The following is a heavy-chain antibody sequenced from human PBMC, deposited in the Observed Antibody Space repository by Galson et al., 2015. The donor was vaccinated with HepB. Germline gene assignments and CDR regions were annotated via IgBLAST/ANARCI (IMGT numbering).Heavy chain of an antibody. Sequence: QSGAEVKKPGESLKISCKASGYTFTSYGISWVRQAPGQGLEWMGWISAYNGNTNYAQKLQGRVTMTTDTSTSTAYMELRSLRSDDTAVYYCARDQSRRIVATDWGQGTLVTVSS. D-gene: IGHD5-12*01. V-gene: IGHV1-18*01. CDR1: GYTFTSYG. CDR3: ARDQSRRIVATD. CDR2: ISAYNGNT. J-gene: IGHJ4*02.